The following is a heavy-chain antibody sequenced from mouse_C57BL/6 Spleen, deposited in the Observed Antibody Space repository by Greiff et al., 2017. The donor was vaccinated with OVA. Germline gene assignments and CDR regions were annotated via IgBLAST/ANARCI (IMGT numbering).Heavy chain of an antibody. J-gene: IGHJ2*01. D-gene: IGHD3-3*01. CDR3: AREGAGTRNYFDY. Sequence: VQLQQPGAELVKPGSSVKLSCKASGYTFTSYWMDWVKQRPGQGLEWIGNIYPSDSETHYNQKFKDKATLTVDKSSSTAYMQLSSLTSEDSAVYYCAREGAGTRNYFDYWGQGTTLTVSS. CDR1: GYTFTSYW. V-gene: IGHV1-61*01. CDR2: IYPSDSET.